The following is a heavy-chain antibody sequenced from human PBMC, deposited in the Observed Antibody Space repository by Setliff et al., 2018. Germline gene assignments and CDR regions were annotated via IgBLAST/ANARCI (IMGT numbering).Heavy chain of an antibody. Sequence: PGGSLRLSCAASGFTFSTYSFNWVRQAPGKGLEWVSAISSTSTYIYYADSVKGRFTISRDNSKNSLYLHMNSLRAEDTAVYYCTRARDIAPTYYYMDVWGNGTTVTVS. D-gene: IGHD5-12*01. CDR2: ISSTSTYI. CDR1: GFTFSTYS. V-gene: IGHV3-21*01. J-gene: IGHJ6*03. CDR3: TRARDIAPTYYYMDV.